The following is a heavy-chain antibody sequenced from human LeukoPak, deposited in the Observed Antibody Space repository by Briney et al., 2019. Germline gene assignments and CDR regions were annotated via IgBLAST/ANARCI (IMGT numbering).Heavy chain of an antibody. Sequence: SGKVSCKASGGTFTSYAISWVRQAPGQGLEWMGGIIPIFGTANYAQKFQARVTITADESTSTAYMELSSLRSEDTAVYHCARGKERIAVAGSFDYWGQGTLVTVSS. CDR3: ARGKERIAVAGSFDY. CDR2: IIPIFGTA. V-gene: IGHV1-69*13. CDR1: GGTFTSYA. J-gene: IGHJ4*02. D-gene: IGHD6-19*01.